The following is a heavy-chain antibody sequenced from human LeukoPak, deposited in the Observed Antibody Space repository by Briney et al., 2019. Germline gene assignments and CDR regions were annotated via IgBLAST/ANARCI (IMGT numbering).Heavy chain of an antibody. CDR3: ARSNQADDY. D-gene: IGHD1-14*01. CDR1: GFTFSSYW. J-gene: IGHJ4*02. CDR2: INPGGRSI. Sequence: GGSLRLSCAASGFTFSSYWMPWVRQVPGKGLVWVARINPGGRSITYADSVKGRFTISRDNAKNTLYLQMDSLRAEDTGVYYCARSNQADDYWGQGTLVTVSS. V-gene: IGHV3-74*01.